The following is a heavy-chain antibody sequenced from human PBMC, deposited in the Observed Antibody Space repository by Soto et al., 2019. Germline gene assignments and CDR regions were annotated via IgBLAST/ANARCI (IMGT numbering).Heavy chain of an antibody. CDR3: ARDRGGYDLGYNWFDP. CDR2: IYHSGST. J-gene: IGHJ5*02. V-gene: IGHV4-4*02. CDR1: GGSISSSNW. D-gene: IGHD5-12*01. Sequence: LSLTCAVSGGSISSSNWWSWVRQPPGKGLEWIGEIYHSGSTNYNPSLKSRVTISVDKSKNQFSLKLSSVTAADTAVYYCARDRGGYDLGYNWFDPWGQGTLVTVSS.